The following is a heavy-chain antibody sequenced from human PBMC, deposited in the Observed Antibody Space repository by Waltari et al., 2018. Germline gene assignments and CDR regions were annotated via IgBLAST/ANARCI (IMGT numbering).Heavy chain of an antibody. D-gene: IGHD6-19*01. CDR2: IYSSGST. J-gene: IGHJ4*02. V-gene: IGHV4-39*01. Sequence: QLQLQESGPGLVKPSETLSLTCTVSGGSLSSSSYYWGWIRQPPGKGLEWIGSIYSSGSTYYNPSLKSRVTISVDTSKNQFSLKLSSVTAADTAVYYCASPKGSSGWYPRNYFDYWGQGTLVTVSS. CDR1: GGSLSSSSYY. CDR3: ASPKGSSGWYPRNYFDY.